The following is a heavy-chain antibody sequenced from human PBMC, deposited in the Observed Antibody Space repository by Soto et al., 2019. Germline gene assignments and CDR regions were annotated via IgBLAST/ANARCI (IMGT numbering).Heavy chain of an antibody. CDR3: ARGRRGRYCSGGSCFNWFDP. CDR1: GGSIGTNDHY. V-gene: IGHV4-39*01. D-gene: IGHD2-15*01. J-gene: IGHJ5*02. Sequence: PSETLSLTCTVSGGSIGTNDHYWGWIRRPPGKGLEWIASISYSGNTYYAPSLKSRVTISADTSKNQFSLKLSSVTAADTAVYYCARGRRGRYCSGGSCFNWFDPWGQGTLVTVSS. CDR2: ISYSGNT.